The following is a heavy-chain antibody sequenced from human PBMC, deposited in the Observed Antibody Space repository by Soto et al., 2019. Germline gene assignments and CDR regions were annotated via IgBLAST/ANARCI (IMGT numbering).Heavy chain of an antibody. CDR1: GGSISSSSYY. CDR3: ARHVSATEPDYYYYMDV. D-gene: IGHD4-17*01. V-gene: IGHV4-39*01. Sequence: QLQLQESGPGLVKPSETLSLTCTVSGGSISSSSYYWGWIRQPPGKGLEWIGSIYYSGSTYYNPSLKSRVTITVDTSNNQFSLKLSSVTAADTAVYYCARHVSATEPDYYYYMDVWGKGTTVTVSS. J-gene: IGHJ6*03. CDR2: IYYSGST.